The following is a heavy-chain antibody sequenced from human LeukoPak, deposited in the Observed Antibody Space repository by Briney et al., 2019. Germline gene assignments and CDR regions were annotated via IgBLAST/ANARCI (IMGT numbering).Heavy chain of an antibody. CDR3: AKDLIGTYYAILTGYFTYGMDV. Sequence: SGGSLRLSCAASGFTFSSYAMSWVRQAPGKGLEWVSAISGSGGSTYYADSVKGRFTISRDNSKNTLYLQMNSLRAEDTAVYYYAKDLIGTYYAILTGYFTYGMDVWGQGTTVTVSS. D-gene: IGHD3-9*01. V-gene: IGHV3-23*01. CDR1: GFTFSSYA. CDR2: ISGSGGST. J-gene: IGHJ6*02.